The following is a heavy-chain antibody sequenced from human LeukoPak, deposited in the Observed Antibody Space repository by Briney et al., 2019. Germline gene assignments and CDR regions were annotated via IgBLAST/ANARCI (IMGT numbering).Heavy chain of an antibody. Sequence: GASVKVSCKASGYTFTGYYIHWVRQAPGQGLEWMGWMNPNSGNTGYAQKFQGRVTITRNTSISTAYMELSSLRSEDTAVYYCARGPQKRITIFGVVKDYYYYYYMDVWGKGTTVTVSS. V-gene: IGHV1-8*03. J-gene: IGHJ6*03. D-gene: IGHD3-3*01. CDR1: GYTFTGYY. CDR3: ARGPQKRITIFGVVKDYYYYYYMDV. CDR2: MNPNSGNT.